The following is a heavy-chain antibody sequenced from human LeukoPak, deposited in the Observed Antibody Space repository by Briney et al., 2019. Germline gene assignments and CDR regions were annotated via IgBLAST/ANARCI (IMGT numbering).Heavy chain of an antibody. Sequence: SETLSLTCAVYGGSFSGYYWSWIRQPPGKGLEWIGEINHSGSTNYNPSLKSRVTISVDTSKNQFSLKLSSVTAADTAVYSCARGRYCSGGSCPKYFDLWGRGTLVTVSS. J-gene: IGHJ2*01. D-gene: IGHD2-15*01. CDR1: GGSFSGYY. V-gene: IGHV4-34*01. CDR3: ARGRYCSGGSCPKYFDL. CDR2: INHSGST.